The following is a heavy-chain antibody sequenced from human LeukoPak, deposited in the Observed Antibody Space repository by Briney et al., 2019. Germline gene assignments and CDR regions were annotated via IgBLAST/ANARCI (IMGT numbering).Heavy chain of an antibody. V-gene: IGHV4-59*01. CDR3: ARSPTITYYDILTGYFPYYFDY. CDR2: IYYSGST. J-gene: IGHJ4*02. CDR1: GGSISSYY. D-gene: IGHD3-9*01. Sequence: SETLSLTCTVSGGSISSYYWSWIRQPPGKGLEWLGYIYYSGSTNYNPSLKSRVTISVDTSKDQFSLKLSSVTAADTAVYYCARSPTITYYDILTGYFPYYFDYWGQGTLVTVSS.